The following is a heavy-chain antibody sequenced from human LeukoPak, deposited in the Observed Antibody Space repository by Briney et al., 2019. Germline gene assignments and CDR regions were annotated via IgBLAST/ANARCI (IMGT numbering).Heavy chain of an antibody. D-gene: IGHD2-2*03. CDR3: EKGAGYCSTTTCYVDY. CDR2: ISGSGGST. J-gene: IGHJ4*02. V-gene: IGHV3-23*01. CDR1: GFTFSSYA. Sequence: GGSLRLSCAASGFTFSSYAMSWVRQAPGKGLEWVSGISGSGGSTYYADSVQGRFTISRDNSKNTLYLQMNSLRAEDTAVYYCEKGAGYCSTTTCYVDYWGQGILVTVSS.